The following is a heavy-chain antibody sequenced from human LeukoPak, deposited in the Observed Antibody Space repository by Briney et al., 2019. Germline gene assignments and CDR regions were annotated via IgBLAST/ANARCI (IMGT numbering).Heavy chain of an antibody. J-gene: IGHJ5*02. CDR2: INWNGGST. CDR3: ARDSGVGFDP. V-gene: IGHV3-20*01. Sequence: PGGSLRLSCAASGFTFSSYEMNWVRQAPGKGLEWVSDINWNGGSTGYADSVKGRFTISRDNAKNSLYLQMNSLRAEDTALYHCARDSGVGFDPWGQGTLVTVSS. D-gene: IGHD3-10*01. CDR1: GFTFSSYE.